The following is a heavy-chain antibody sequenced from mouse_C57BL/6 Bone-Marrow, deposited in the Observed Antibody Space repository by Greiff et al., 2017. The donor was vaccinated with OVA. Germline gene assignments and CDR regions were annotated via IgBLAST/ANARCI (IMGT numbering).Heavy chain of an antibody. CDR2: IWRGGST. CDR3: AKRNYGSDWYFDV. Sequence: VQLQQSGPGLVQPSQSLSITCTVSGFSLTSYGVHWVRQSPGKGLEWLGVIWRGGSTDYNAAFMSRLSITKDNSKSQVFFKMNSLQADDTAIYDCAKRNYGSDWYFDVWGTGTTVTVSS. V-gene: IGHV2-5*01. J-gene: IGHJ1*03. CDR1: GFSLTSYG. D-gene: IGHD1-1*01.